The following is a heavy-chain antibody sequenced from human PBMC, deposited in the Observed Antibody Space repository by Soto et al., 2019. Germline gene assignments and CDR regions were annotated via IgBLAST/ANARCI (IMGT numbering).Heavy chain of an antibody. CDR2: ISYDGSNK. CDR3: ARDVGYPDVYFDY. Sequence: GGSLRLSCAASGFTFSSYAMHWVRQAPGKGLEWVAVISYDGSNKYYADSVKGRFTISRDNSKNTLYLQMNSLRAEDTAVYYCARDVGYPDVYFDYWGQGTLVTASS. CDR1: GFTFSSYA. J-gene: IGHJ4*02. V-gene: IGHV3-30-3*01. D-gene: IGHD5-18*01.